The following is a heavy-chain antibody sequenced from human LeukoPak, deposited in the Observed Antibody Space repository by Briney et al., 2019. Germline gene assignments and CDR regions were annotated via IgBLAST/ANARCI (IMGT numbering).Heavy chain of an antibody. D-gene: IGHD1-26*01. J-gene: IGHJ4*02. CDR3: ARGGWELGDGEVY. V-gene: IGHV1-8*01. CDR1: GYTFTSYD. CDR2: MNPNSGKT. Sequence: ASVKVSCKASGYTFTSYDINWVRQATGQGLEWMGWMNPNSGKTGYAQKLQGRVTMTTDTSTSTAYMELRSLRSDDTAVYYCARGGWELGDGEVYWGQGTLVTVSS.